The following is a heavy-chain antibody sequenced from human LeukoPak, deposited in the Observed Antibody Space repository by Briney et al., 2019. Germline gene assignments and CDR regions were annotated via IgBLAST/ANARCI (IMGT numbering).Heavy chain of an antibody. CDR3: AKVLPIAVAGTPELFDY. Sequence: GGSLRLSCAVSVFIFRSYAMRWVRQAPGKGLEWVSGISGSGGSTYYADSVKGRFTISRDNSKNTLYLQMYSLRAEDTAAYYCAKVLPIAVAGTPELFDYWGQGTLVTVSS. CDR1: VFIFRSYA. D-gene: IGHD6-19*01. CDR2: ISGSGGST. V-gene: IGHV3-23*01. J-gene: IGHJ4*02.